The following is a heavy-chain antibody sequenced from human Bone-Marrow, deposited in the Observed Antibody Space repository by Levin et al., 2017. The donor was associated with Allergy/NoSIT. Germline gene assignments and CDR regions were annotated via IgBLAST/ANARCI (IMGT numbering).Heavy chain of an antibody. J-gene: IGHJ4*02. CDR2: IWYDGSNK. Sequence: GGSLRLSCAASGFTFSSYGMHWVRQAPGKGLEWVAVIWYDGSNKYYADSVKGRFTISRDNYKNTLYLQMNSLRADDTGVYYCARIRSGYCSSSTGHYYFEYWGQGTLVTVSS. V-gene: IGHV3-33*01. D-gene: IGHD2-2*03. CDR3: ARIRSGYCSSSTGHYYFEY. CDR1: GFTFSSYG.